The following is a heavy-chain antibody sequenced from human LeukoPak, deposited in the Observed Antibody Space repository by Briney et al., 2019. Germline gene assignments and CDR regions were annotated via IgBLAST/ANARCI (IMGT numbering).Heavy chain of an antibody. Sequence: SETLSLTCTVSGCSISSYYLSWIRQPPGKGLEWIGYIYYSGSTNYHPSLKNRVTIFVETSKNQSSLKLRSVTAADAPVYYCAGLVVWKERGYSGFARLHYMDVWGKGTTVTISS. V-gene: IGHV4-59*08. J-gene: IGHJ6*03. CDR3: AGLVVWKERGYSGFARLHYMDV. D-gene: IGHD5-12*01. CDR1: GCSISSYY. CDR2: IYYSGST.